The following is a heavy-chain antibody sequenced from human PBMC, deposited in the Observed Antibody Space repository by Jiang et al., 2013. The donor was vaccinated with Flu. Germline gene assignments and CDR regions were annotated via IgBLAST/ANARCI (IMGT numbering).Heavy chain of an antibody. D-gene: IGHD6-19*01. CDR3: ARKAVAVVSYFDY. V-gene: IGHV4-38-2*01. Sequence: LLKPSETLSLTCAVSGYSISSGYYWGWIRQPPGKGLEWIGSIYHSGSTYYNPSLKSRVTISVDTSKNQFSLKLSSVTAADTAVYYCARKAVAVVSYFDYWGQGTLVTVSS. CDR1: GYSISSGYY. J-gene: IGHJ4*02. CDR2: IYHSGST.